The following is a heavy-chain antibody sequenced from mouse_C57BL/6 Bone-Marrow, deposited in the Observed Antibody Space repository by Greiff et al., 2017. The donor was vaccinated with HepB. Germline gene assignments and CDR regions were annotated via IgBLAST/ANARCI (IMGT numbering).Heavy chain of an antibody. CDR2: IYPRSGNT. J-gene: IGHJ3*01. D-gene: IGHD2-1*01. CDR3: ERFSYGNYLAY. Sequence: QVQLKESGAELARPGASVKLSCKASGYTFTSYGISWVKQRTGQGLEWIGEIYPRSGNTYYNEKFKGKATLTADKSSGTAYMDLRSLTSEDSAVYFCERFSYGNYLAYWGQGTLVTVSA. CDR1: GYTFTSYG. V-gene: IGHV1-81*01.